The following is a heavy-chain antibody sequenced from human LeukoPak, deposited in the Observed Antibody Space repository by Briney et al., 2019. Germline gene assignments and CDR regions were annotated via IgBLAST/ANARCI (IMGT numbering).Heavy chain of an antibody. CDR2: ISAYNGNT. J-gene: IGHJ4*02. D-gene: IGHD5-18*01. Sequence: GASVKVSCKASGYTFTSYGISWVRQAPGQGLEWMGWISAYNGNTNYAQKLQGRVTMTTDTSTSTAYMELRSLRSDVTAVYYCARNRRGYSYGPVDYWGQGTLVTVSS. V-gene: IGHV1-18*01. CDR3: ARNRRGYSYGPVDY. CDR1: GYTFTSYG.